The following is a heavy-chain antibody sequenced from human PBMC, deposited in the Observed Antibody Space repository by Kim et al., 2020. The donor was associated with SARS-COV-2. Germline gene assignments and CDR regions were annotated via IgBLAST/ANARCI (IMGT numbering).Heavy chain of an antibody. CDR2: INTGTGNT. CDR1: GYTFTTYA. Sequence: ASVKVSCKASGYTFTTYAMHWVRQAPGQRLEWMGWINTGTGNTVYSQKFQGRVTITRDTSASTAYMELSGLRSEDTAVYYCARVRISGTANFHYCGQGAL. CDR3: ARVRISGTANFHY. D-gene: IGHD1-20*01. V-gene: IGHV1-3*04. J-gene: IGHJ4*02.